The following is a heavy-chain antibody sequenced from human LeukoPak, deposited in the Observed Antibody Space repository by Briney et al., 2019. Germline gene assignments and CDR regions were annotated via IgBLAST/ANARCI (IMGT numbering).Heavy chain of an antibody. Sequence: GGSLRLSCAASGFTFSSYAMSWVRQAPGKGLEWVSAISGSGGSTYYADSVKGWFTISSDNSKNTLYLQMNSLRAEDTAVYYCAAPLYSSSWRDAFDIWGQGTMVTASS. CDR2: ISGSGGST. V-gene: IGHV3-23*01. CDR3: AAPLYSSSWRDAFDI. CDR1: GFTFSSYA. J-gene: IGHJ3*02. D-gene: IGHD6-13*01.